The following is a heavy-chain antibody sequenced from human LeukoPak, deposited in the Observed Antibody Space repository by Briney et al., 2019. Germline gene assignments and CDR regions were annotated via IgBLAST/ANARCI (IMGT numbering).Heavy chain of an antibody. J-gene: IGHJ4*02. CDR3: ARRVRSGDYRLDY. V-gene: IGHV3-64*01. CDR2: ITSNGGTT. D-gene: IGHD4-17*01. CDR1: GFTFSRNS. Sequence: GGSLRLSCAASGFTFSRNSMHWVRQAPGKGLEYVSAITSNGGTTYYANSVRGRFTISRDNSKNTLYLQMGSLRAEDTAVYYCARRVRSGDYRLDYWGQGTLVTVSS.